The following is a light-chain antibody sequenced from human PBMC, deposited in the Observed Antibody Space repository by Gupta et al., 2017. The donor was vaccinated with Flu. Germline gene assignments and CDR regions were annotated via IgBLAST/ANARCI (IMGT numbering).Light chain of an antibody. J-gene: IGLJ2*01. CDR2: DVN. V-gene: IGLV2-14*03. CDR1: SSDVADYQY. Sequence: QSALTQPASVSGSPGQSMTISFTGTSSDVADYQYVSWYQQLPGKAPKLMIYDVNYRPSGVSNRFSASKSGNTASRTISGLQAEDEADYYCSSYTSSNTLQVIFGGGTRLTVL. CDR3: SSYTSSNTLQVI.